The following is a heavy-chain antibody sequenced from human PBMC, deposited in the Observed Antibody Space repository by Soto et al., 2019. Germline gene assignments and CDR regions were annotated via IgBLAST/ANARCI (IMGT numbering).Heavy chain of an antibody. V-gene: IGHV4-34*01. D-gene: IGHD3-22*01. Sequence: SETLSLTCAVYGGSFSDYYLSWIRQPPGKGLEWIGEINHSGSTNYNPSIKRRVTISVDPSKNQFSLKLSSVTAADTAVYYCARAPRAEITQTVVVRYFEHWGQGTLVNSPQ. CDR2: INHSGST. CDR3: ARAPRAEITQTVVVRYFEH. CDR1: GGSFSDYY. J-gene: IGHJ4*02.